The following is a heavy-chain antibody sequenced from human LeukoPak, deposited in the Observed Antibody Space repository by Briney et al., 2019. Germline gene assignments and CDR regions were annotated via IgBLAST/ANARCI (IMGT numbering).Heavy chain of an antibody. J-gene: IGHJ5*02. D-gene: IGHD2-2*01. CDR2: IYYRGST. CDR1: GGSINSSPYY. V-gene: IGHV4-39*01. Sequence: SEALSLTCTVSGGSINSSPYYWGWIRQPPGKGLECIGTIYYRGSTYSNPSLNSRVTISLDTSKNQFSLRLRSVTAADTALYHCARHYLSDGILSTFDPWGQGPLVTVSS. CDR3: ARHYLSDGILSTFDP.